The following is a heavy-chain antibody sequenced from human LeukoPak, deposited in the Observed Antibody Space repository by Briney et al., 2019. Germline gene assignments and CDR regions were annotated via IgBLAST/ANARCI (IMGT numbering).Heavy chain of an antibody. D-gene: IGHD5-12*01. Sequence: PGGSLRLSCAASGFTFSTYGMHWVRQAPGKGLEWVAFIRYDGRNKYYADSVKGRFTISRDNSKNTLYLQMNSLRPEDTAVYYCAKVNKGGYDSFDYWGQGTLVTVSS. J-gene: IGHJ4*02. CDR2: IRYDGRNK. CDR3: AKVNKGGYDSFDY. V-gene: IGHV3-30*02. CDR1: GFTFSTYG.